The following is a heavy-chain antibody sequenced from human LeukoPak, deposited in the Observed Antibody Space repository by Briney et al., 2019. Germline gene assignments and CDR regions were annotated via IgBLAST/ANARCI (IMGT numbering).Heavy chain of an antibody. CDR1: GYTFTGYY. CDR3: AALYAGRVY. V-gene: IGHV1-2*02. J-gene: IGHJ4*02. CDR2: INPNSGGT. Sequence: ASVKVSCKASGYTFTGYYMHWVRQAPGQGLEWMGWINPNSGGTNYAQKFQGRVTMTRDTSISTAYMELSSLRPEDTAVYYCAALYAGRVYWGQGTLVTVSS. D-gene: IGHD3-16*01.